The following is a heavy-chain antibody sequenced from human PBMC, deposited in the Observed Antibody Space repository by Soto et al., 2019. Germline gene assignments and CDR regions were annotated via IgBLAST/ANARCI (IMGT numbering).Heavy chain of an antibody. CDR2: ISGIGGSI. CDR3: ARDYPGELPRDYYYGMDV. J-gene: IGHJ6*02. V-gene: IGHV3-23*01. D-gene: IGHD1-26*01. CDR1: GFTFSSYA. Sequence: WGSLRLSCAASGFTFSSYAMSWVRQAPGKVLEWVSAISGIGGSIYYADSVKGRFTISRDNSKNTLYLQMNSLRAEDTAVYYCARDYPGELPRDYYYGMDVWGQGTTVTVSS.